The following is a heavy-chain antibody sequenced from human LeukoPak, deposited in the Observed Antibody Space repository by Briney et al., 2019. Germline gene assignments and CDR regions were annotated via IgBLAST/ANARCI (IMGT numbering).Heavy chain of an antibody. V-gene: IGHV4-59*08. J-gene: IGHJ4*02. Sequence: SETLSLTCTVSGGSISSYYWSWIRQPPGKGLEWIGYIHYSGSTNSKPSLKSRVTISVDTSKNQFSLKLSSVTAADTAAYYCARSTSGGYYYALDYWGQGTLVTVSS. CDR2: IHYSGST. CDR1: GGSISSYY. D-gene: IGHD3-22*01. CDR3: ARSTSGGYYYALDY.